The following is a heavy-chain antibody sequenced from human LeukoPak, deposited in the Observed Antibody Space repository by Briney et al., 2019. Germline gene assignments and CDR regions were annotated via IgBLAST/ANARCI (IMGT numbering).Heavy chain of an antibody. V-gene: IGHV1-69*04. CDR2: IIPILGIA. CDR1: GGTFSSYA. D-gene: IGHD6-19*01. Sequence: SVKVSCKASGGTFSSYAISWVRQAPGQGLEWMGRIIPILGIANYAQKFQGRVTITADESTSTAYMELSSLRSEDTAVYYCARGPSSGWYNYYYYYMDVWGKGTTVTVSS. CDR3: ARGPSSGWYNYYYYYMDV. J-gene: IGHJ6*03.